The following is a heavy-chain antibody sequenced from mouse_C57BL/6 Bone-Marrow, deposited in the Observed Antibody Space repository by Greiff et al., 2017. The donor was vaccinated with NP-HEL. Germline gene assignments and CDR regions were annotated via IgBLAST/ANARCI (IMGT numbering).Heavy chain of an antibody. V-gene: IGHV14-4*01. CDR2: IDPENGDT. D-gene: IGHD1-1*01. CDR1: GFNITDDY. J-gene: IGHJ2*01. CDR3: TTPITTVLATDYFDY. Sequence: VQLQQSGAELVRPGASVKLSCTASGFNITDDYMHWVKQRPEQGLEWIGWIDPENGDTEYASKFQGKATITADTSSNTAYMQLRSLTSEDTAVYYYTTPITTVLATDYFDYWGQGTTLTVSS.